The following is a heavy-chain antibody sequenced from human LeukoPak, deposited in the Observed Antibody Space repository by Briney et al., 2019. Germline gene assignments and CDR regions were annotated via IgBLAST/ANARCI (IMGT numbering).Heavy chain of an antibody. CDR3: AIGIVVVPAAITGWFDP. CDR1: GGSFSGYY. Sequence: SETLSLTCAVYGGSFSGYYWSWIRQRPQKGLEWRWEINHSGSTNYNPSHKSRVTISVDTSKNQFSLKLSSVTAADTAVYYCAIGIVVVPAAITGWFDPWGQGTLVTVSS. J-gene: IGHJ5*02. V-gene: IGHV4-34*01. D-gene: IGHD2-2*01. CDR2: INHSGST.